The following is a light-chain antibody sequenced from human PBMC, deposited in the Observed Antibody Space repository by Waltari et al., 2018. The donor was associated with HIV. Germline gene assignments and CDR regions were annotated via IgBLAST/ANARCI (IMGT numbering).Light chain of an antibody. CDR2: EVT. CDR1: SSDVGSSNL. Sequence: QSALTQPPSVSGSPGPSVTISCTGTSSDVGSSNLFSWYQQSPGTAPKLMVYEVTYRPSGVPERFSGSKSGNTASLTISGLQAEDEADYYCSSFTSSSTVVFGGGTKLTVL. CDR3: SSFTSSSTVV. J-gene: IGLJ3*02. V-gene: IGLV2-18*02.